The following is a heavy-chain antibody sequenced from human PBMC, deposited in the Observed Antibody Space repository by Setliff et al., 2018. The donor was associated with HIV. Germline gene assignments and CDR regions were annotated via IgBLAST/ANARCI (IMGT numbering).Heavy chain of an antibody. CDR3: ASTATTWGRHSWFDP. CDR2: ISSSGSF. V-gene: IGHV4-39*02. CDR1: GGAISSRAYF. D-gene: IGHD4-4*01. Sequence: SETLSLTCIVSGGAISSRAYFWGWIRQPPEKGLEWIGSISSSGSFYYNPSLRSRVTISVDTSNNHFSLNLTSVTAADTALYYCASTATTWGRHSWFDPWGQGTLVTVSS. J-gene: IGHJ5*02.